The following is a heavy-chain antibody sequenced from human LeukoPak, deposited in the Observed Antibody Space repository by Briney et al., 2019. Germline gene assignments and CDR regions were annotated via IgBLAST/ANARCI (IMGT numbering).Heavy chain of an antibody. V-gene: IGHV3-7*01. CDR3: ARGSSTSPNWFDP. CDR1: GFTFSSYE. Sequence: GGSLRLSCAASGFTFSSYEMSWVRQAPGKGLEWVAHIKLDGSEKYFVDSVKGRFTISRDNAKNSLYLQMNSLRADDTAVYYCARGSSTSPNWFDPWGQGTLVTVSS. J-gene: IGHJ5*02. D-gene: IGHD2-2*01. CDR2: IKLDGSEK.